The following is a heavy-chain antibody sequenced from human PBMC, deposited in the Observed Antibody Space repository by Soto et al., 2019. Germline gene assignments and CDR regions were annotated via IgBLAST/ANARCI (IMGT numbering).Heavy chain of an antibody. CDR1: GYTFTSYD. CDR3: ARAVANDYYYYMDA. V-gene: IGHV1-8*01. D-gene: IGHD1-1*01. Sequence: ASVKVSCKASGYTFTSYDINWVRQATGQGLEWMGWMNPNSGNTGYAQKFQARVTMTRNTSISTAYMELSSLRSEDTAVYYCARAVANDYYYYMDAWGKGTTVTVSS. J-gene: IGHJ6*03. CDR2: MNPNSGNT.